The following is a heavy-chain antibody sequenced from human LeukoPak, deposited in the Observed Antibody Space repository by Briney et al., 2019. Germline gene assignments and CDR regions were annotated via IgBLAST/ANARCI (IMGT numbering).Heavy chain of an antibody. CDR3: AKVAGTTVLKLFSAGPAVHRSWQGDY. CDR1: GFTFSSYG. Sequence: HPGRSLRLSCAASGFTFSSYGMHWVRQAPGKGLEWVAVISYDGSNKYYADSVKGRFTISRDNSKNTLYLQMNSLRAEDTAVYFCAKVAGTTVLKLFSAGPAVHRSWQGDYWGQGTLVTVSS. D-gene: IGHD1-7*01. CDR2: ISYDGSNK. J-gene: IGHJ4*02. V-gene: IGHV3-30*18.